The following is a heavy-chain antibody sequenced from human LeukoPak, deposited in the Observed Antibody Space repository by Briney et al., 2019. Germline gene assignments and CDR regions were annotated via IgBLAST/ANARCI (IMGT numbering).Heavy chain of an antibody. D-gene: IGHD3-22*01. CDR2: ISYDGNNK. CDR1: ELTFSNYG. V-gene: IGHV3-30*18. Sequence: GGSLRLSCVASELTFSNYGMHWVRQAPGKGLEWVAVISYDGNNKYYEDSVKGRFTISRDNAKNSLYLQMNSLRAEDTALYYCAKDIGYDSSGIDYWGQGALVTVSS. J-gene: IGHJ4*02. CDR3: AKDIGYDSSGIDY.